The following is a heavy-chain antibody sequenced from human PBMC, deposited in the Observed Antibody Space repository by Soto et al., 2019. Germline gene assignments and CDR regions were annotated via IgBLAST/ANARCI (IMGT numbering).Heavy chain of an antibody. CDR1: GYTFTSYA. V-gene: IGHV1-3*01. J-gene: IGHJ4*02. D-gene: IGHD6-6*01. CDR2: INAGNGNT. Sequence: GASVKVSCKASGYTFTSYAMHWVRQAPGQRLEWMGWINAGNGNTKYSQKFQGRVTITRDTSASTAYMELSSLRSEDTAVYYCARDGAIAARPQSSVDYWGQGTLVTVSS. CDR3: ARDGAIAARPQSSVDY.